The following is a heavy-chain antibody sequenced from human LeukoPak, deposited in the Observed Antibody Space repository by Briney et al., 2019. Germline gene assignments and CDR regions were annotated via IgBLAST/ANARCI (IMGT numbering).Heavy chain of an antibody. CDR1: GXSISSYY. V-gene: IGHV4-59*01. D-gene: IGHD3-9*01. Sequence: PSETLSLTCTVSGXSISSYYWSWIRQPPGKGLEWIGYIYYSGSTNYNPSLKSRVTISADTSKNQFSLKLSSVTAADTAVYYCARATPYYDILTGYYQDAFDIWGQGTMVTVSS. CDR2: IYYSGST. J-gene: IGHJ3*02. CDR3: ARATPYYDILTGYYQDAFDI.